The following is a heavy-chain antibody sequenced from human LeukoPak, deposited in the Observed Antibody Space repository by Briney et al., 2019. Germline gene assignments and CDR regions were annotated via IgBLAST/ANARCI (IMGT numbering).Heavy chain of an antibody. CDR2: IYHSGCT. J-gene: IGHJ4*02. V-gene: IGHV4-30-2*01. D-gene: IGHD2-15*01. Sequence: SETLSLTCAVSGGSISSGGYSWSWIRQPPGKGLEWIGYIYHSGCTYYNPSLKSRVTISVDRSKNQFSLRLSSVTAADTAMYYCARLSQYCSGGSCYGNYFDYWGQGTLVTVSS. CDR3: ARLSQYCSGGSCYGNYFDY. CDR1: GGSISSGGYS.